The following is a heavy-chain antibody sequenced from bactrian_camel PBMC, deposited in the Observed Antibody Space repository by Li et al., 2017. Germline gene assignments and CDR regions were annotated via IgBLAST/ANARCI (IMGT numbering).Heavy chain of an antibody. V-gene: IGHV3S40*01. CDR2: ITTGTGNT. Sequence: DVQLVESGGGSVQAGGSLRLSCAASRYLFSGSFCMGWFRQAPGKEREGVATITTGTGNTDYADSVKGRFTISQDGAENTVYLQMDGLKPEDTAMYYCAAGWSYGVGTLLRRHYDYWGQGTQVTVS. CDR3: AAGWSYGVGTLLRRHYDY. D-gene: IGHD5*01. CDR1: RYLFSGSF. J-gene: IGHJ4*01.